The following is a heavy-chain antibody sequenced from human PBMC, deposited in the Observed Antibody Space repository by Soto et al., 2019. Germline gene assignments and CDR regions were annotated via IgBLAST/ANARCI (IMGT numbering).Heavy chain of an antibody. CDR3: VTGDLTGGELFFGY. V-gene: IGHV4-31*03. CDR1: GGSISSGGYY. CDR2: IDHSGST. Sequence: SETLSLTCTVSGGSISSGGYYWSWIRQHPGKGLEWIGEIDHSGSTFYNPSLKSRVTISVDTSQNQFSLRLNSVTAADTAVYYCVTGDLTGGELFFGYWGRGALVTVSS. J-gene: IGHJ4*02. D-gene: IGHD3-10*01.